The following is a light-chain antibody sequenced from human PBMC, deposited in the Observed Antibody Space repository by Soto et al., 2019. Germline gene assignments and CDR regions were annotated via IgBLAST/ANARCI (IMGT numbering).Light chain of an antibody. V-gene: IGLV2-23*02. CDR1: SSDVGSYKL. CDR3: CSYAGGRTQVV. J-gene: IGLJ2*01. CDR2: DLT. Sequence: QSVLTQPASVSGSPGQSITISCTGTSSDVGSYKLVSWYQQQHPGKPPKLIIYDLTQRPSGVSNRFSGSKSGNTASLTISVLQAEDEEDYYCCSYAGGRTQVVFGGGTKLTVL.